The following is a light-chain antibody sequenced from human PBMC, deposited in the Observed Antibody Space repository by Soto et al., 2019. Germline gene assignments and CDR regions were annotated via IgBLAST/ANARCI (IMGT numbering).Light chain of an antibody. V-gene: IGKV3-20*01. Sequence: EIVLTQSPGTLSLSPGERATLSCRASQSVSSSYLAWYQQKPGQAPRLLIFGASTRASGIPDRFSGDGSGTDFTLTISRLEPEDFAVYCCHQYGNSPPTFGPGTKVAIK. CDR3: HQYGNSPPT. CDR1: QSVSSSY. CDR2: GAS. J-gene: IGKJ3*01.